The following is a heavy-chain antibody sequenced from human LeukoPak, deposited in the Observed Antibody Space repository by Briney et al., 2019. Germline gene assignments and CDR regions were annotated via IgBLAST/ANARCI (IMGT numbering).Heavy chain of an antibody. CDR2: ISCDGSNK. CDR1: GFTFSSYA. D-gene: IGHD3-22*01. CDR3: ARDFHYYDSSGAFDY. J-gene: IGHJ4*02. Sequence: GGSLRLSCAASGFTFSSYAMHWVRQAPGKGLEWVAVISCDGSNKYYADSVKGRFTISRDNSKNTLYLQMNSLRAEDTAVYYCARDFHYYDSSGAFDYWGQGTLVTVSS. V-gene: IGHV3-30-3*01.